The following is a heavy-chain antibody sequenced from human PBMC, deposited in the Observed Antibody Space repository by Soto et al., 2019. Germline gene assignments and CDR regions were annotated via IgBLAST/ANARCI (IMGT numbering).Heavy chain of an antibody. CDR1: GFTFSSYG. J-gene: IGHJ4*02. V-gene: IGHV3-30*18. Sequence: GALRLSCAASGFTFSSYGMHWVRQAPGKGLEWVAVISYDGSNKYYADSVKGRFTISRDNSKNTLYLQMNSLRAEDTAVYYCAKDPTRARLVTDYFDYWGQGTLVTVSS. D-gene: IGHD3-9*01. CDR3: AKDPTRARLVTDYFDY. CDR2: ISYDGSNK.